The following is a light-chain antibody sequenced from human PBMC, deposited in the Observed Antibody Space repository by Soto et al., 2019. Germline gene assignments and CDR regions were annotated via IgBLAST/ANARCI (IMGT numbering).Light chain of an antibody. J-gene: IGKJ4*01. CDR1: QSVGKNY. CDR3: QQYASAPLT. CDR2: DAS. V-gene: IGKV3-20*01. Sequence: PGERATLSCRASQSVGKNYLAWFQQKPGQAPRLLLYDASSRATGVPDRFSGSGSGTDFTLTISRLEPEDFAVYYCQQYASAPLTFGGGTK.